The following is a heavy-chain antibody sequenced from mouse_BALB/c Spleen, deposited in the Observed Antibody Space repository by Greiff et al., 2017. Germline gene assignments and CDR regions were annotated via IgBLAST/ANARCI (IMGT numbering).Heavy chain of an antibody. D-gene: IGHD2-12*01. Sequence: EVQLQQSGAELVKPGASVKLSCTASGFNIKDTYMHWVKQRPEQGLEWIGRIDPANGNTKYDPKFQGKATITADTSSNTAYLQLSSLTSEDTAVYYCARCYDVIPYAMDYWGQGTSVTVSS. V-gene: IGHV14-3*02. CDR2: IDPANGNT. CDR1: GFNIKDTY. CDR3: ARCYDVIPYAMDY. J-gene: IGHJ4*01.